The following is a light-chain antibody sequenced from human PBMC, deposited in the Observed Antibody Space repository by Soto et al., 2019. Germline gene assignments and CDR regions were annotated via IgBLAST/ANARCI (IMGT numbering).Light chain of an antibody. CDR3: QHYVTSPLT. Sequence: EIVLTQSPGTLSLSPGERATLSCRASQGVSSNNLAWYQQRPGQAPRLLIYAASSRATGVPDRFSGSGSGTDFTLTISRLEPEDFAVYYCQHYVTSPLTFGGGTKVDIK. V-gene: IGKV3-20*01. CDR2: AAS. CDR1: QGVSSNN. J-gene: IGKJ4*01.